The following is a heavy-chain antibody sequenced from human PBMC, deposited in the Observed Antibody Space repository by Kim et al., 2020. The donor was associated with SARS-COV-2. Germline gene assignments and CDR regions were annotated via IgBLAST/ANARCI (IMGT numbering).Heavy chain of an antibody. D-gene: IGHD3-3*02. J-gene: IGHJ2*01. CDR3: AKYLHGSSVPFYGYLDF. CDR1: RFTFSSSA. V-gene: IGHV3-23*01. Sequence: GGSLRLSCAASRFTFSSSAMSWVRQAPGKGLEWVSGILGSGSGTYYGDSVKGRFTISRDNSKNMLYLQMNNLRAEDTAVYFCAKYLHGSSVPFYGYLDFWGRGTLVTVSS. CDR2: ILGSGSGT.